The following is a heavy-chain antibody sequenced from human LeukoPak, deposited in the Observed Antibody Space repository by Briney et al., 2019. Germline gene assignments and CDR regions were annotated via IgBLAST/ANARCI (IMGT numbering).Heavy chain of an antibody. CDR1: GFTFSSYS. V-gene: IGHV3-21*01. D-gene: IGHD2-21*02. CDR3: ARDSSIAYCGGDCRDPFDY. Sequence: NPGGSLRLSCAASGFTFSSYSMNWVRQAPGKGLEWVSSISSSSSYIYYADSVKGRFTISRDNAKNSLYLQVNSLRAEDTAVYYCARDSSIAYCGGDCRDPFDYWGQGTLVTVSS. J-gene: IGHJ4*02. CDR2: ISSSSSYI.